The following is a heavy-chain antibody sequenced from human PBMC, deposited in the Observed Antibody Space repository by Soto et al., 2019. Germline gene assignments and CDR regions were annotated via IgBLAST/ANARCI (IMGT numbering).Heavy chain of an antibody. V-gene: IGHV1-2*04. J-gene: IGHJ6*02. Sequence: ASVKVYCKASGYTFTGYYMHLVRQAPGQGLEWMGWINPNSGGTNYAQKFQGWVTMTRDTSISTAYMELSRLRSDDTAVYYCARRLYYDSSGFEGGGMDVWGQGTTVTVSS. CDR3: ARRLYYDSSGFEGGGMDV. D-gene: IGHD3-22*01. CDR1: GYTFTGYY. CDR2: INPNSGGT.